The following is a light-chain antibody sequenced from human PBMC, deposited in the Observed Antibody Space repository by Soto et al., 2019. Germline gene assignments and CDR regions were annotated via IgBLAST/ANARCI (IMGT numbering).Light chain of an antibody. J-gene: IGKJ2*01. Sequence: MVLTQSAGSLSLSPGERATLSCRASQSISYNYLAWYQHKPGQAPRLLMYDASTRATAVPDRFSGSGSGTDFTLTISRLEPEDAAVYYCQQYGTSPYAFGRGTKLEIK. V-gene: IGKV3-20*01. CDR2: DAS. CDR3: QQYGTSPYA. CDR1: QSISYNY.